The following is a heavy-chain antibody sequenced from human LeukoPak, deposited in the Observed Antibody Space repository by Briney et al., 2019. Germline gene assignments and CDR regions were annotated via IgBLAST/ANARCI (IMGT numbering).Heavy chain of an antibody. CDR3: AREESGGYFDY. D-gene: IGHD2-8*02. Sequence: ASVKVSCKASGYTFTSYYMHWVRQAPGQGLEWMGLINPSGTNTNYAQKFRGRVTMTRDTSTSTVYMDLSSLRSENTAMYFCAREESGGYFDYWGQGTLVTVSS. CDR2: INPSGTNT. V-gene: IGHV1-46*01. J-gene: IGHJ4*02. CDR1: GYTFTSYY.